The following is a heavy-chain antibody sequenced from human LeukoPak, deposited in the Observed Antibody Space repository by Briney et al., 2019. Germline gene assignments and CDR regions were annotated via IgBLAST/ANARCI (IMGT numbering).Heavy chain of an antibody. CDR3: ARGIYGGKIHGVELDY. J-gene: IGHJ4*02. V-gene: IGHV4-31*03. CDR1: GGSISSGGYY. D-gene: IGHD4-23*01. CDR2: IYYSGST. Sequence: SETLSLTCTVSGGSISSGGYYWSWIRQHPGKGLEWIGYIYYSGSTYYNPSLKSRITISVDTSKNQFSLKLSSVTAADTAVYYCARGIYGGKIHGVELDYWGQGTLVTVSS.